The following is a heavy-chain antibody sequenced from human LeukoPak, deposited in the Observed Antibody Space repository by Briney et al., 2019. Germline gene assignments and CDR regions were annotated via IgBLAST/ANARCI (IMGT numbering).Heavy chain of an antibody. V-gene: IGHV4-34*01. D-gene: IGHD5-24*01. CDR2: INHSGST. Sequence: SETLSLTCAVYGGSFSGYYWSWIRQPPGKGPERIGEINHSGSTNYNPSLKSRVTISVDTSKNQFSLKLSSVTAADTAVYYCASNTMATYPDYYYMDVWGKGTTVTVSS. J-gene: IGHJ6*03. CDR3: ASNTMATYPDYYYMDV. CDR1: GGSFSGYY.